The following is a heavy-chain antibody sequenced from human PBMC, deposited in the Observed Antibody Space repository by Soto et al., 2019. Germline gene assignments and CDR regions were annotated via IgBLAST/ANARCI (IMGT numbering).Heavy chain of an antibody. J-gene: IGHJ4*02. CDR3: AKDEAVAGPFDY. D-gene: IGHD6-19*01. CDR1: GFTFSSYG. CDR2: ISYDGSNK. V-gene: IGHV3-30*18. Sequence: QVQLVESGGGVVQLGRSLRLSCAASGFTFSSYGMHWVRQAPGKGLEWVAVISYDGSNKYYADSVKGRFTISRDNSKNTLYLQMNSLRAEDTAVYYCAKDEAVAGPFDYWGQGTLVTVSS.